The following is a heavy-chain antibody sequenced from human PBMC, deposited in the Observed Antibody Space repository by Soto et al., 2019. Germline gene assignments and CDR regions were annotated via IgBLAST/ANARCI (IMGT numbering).Heavy chain of an antibody. CDR2: ISGSGGST. CDR3: AKAEIRYFDWLPGTFDY. J-gene: IGHJ4*02. CDR1: GFTFSSYA. V-gene: IGHV3-23*01. D-gene: IGHD3-9*01. Sequence: PGGSLRLSCAASGFTFSSYAMSWVRQAPGKGLEWVSAISGSGGSTYYADSVKGRFTISRDNSKNTLYLQMNSLRAEDTAVYYCAKAEIRYFDWLPGTFDYWGQGTLVTVSS.